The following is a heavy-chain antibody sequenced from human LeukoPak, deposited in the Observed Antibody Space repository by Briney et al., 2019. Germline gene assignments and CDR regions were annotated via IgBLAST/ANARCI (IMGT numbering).Heavy chain of an antibody. CDR3: AKDRYYDNSGSYYEGGS. CDR1: GFTFSSYA. V-gene: IGHV3-23*01. CDR2: VVGSGSST. D-gene: IGHD3-22*01. Sequence: PGGSLRLSCAASGFTFSSYAMSWVRQAPGKGLECVSAVVGSGSSTYYADSVTGRFTISRDNARNTLYLQMNSLRAEDTAVYYCAKDRYYDNSGSYYEGGSWGQGTLVTVSS. J-gene: IGHJ5*02.